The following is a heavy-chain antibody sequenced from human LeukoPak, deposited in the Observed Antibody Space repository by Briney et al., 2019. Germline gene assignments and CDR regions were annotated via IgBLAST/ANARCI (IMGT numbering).Heavy chain of an antibody. CDR2: IWYDGSNK. Sequence: GGSLRLSCAASAFTFSSYGMHWVRQAPGRGLGWVAVIWYDGSNKYYADSVKGRFTISRDNSKNTLYLQMNSLRAEGTAVYYCVTVDRDAFDIWGQGTMVTVSS. CDR1: AFTFSSYG. CDR3: VTVDRDAFDI. V-gene: IGHV3-33*01. J-gene: IGHJ3*02.